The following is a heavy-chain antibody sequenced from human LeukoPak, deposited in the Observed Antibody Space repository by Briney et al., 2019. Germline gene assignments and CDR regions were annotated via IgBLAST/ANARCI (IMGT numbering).Heavy chain of an antibody. CDR3: ARLGIPESVRHFDY. CDR1: SGSIGGYY. J-gene: IGHJ4*02. Sequence: SETLSLTCTVSSGSIGGYYWSWIRQPPGKGLEWIGYIYYSGGTNYNPSLKSRVTISVDTSQNQFSLNLSSVTAADTAVYYCARLGIPESVRHFDYWGQGALVAVSS. CDR2: IYYSGGT. D-gene: IGHD6-13*01. V-gene: IGHV4-59*08.